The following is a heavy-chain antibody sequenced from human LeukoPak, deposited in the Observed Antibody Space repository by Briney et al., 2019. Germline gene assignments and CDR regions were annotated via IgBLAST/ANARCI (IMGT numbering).Heavy chain of an antibody. V-gene: IGHV1-18*01. Sequence: ASVKVSCKASGYTFTSYGISWVRQAPGQGLEWMGWISAYNGNTNYAQKLQGRVTMTTDTSTSTAYVELRSLRSDDTAVYYCARVREYYDSSGYYFDYWGQGTPVTVSS. CDR3: ARVREYYDSSGYYFDY. D-gene: IGHD3-22*01. CDR2: ISAYNGNT. J-gene: IGHJ4*02. CDR1: GYTFTSYG.